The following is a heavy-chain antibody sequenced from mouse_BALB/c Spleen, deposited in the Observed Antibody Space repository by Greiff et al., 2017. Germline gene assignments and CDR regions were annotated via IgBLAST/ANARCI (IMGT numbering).Heavy chain of an antibody. Sequence: EVKLMESGGGLVKPGGSLKLSCAASGFTFSDYYMYWVRQTPEKRLEWVATISDGGSYTYYPDSVKGRFTISRDNAKNNLYLQMSSLKSEDTAMYYCARDMITTGQGDYWGQGTSVTVSS. CDR3: ARDMITTGQGDY. J-gene: IGHJ4*01. CDR2: ISDGGSYT. V-gene: IGHV5-4*02. CDR1: GFTFSDYY. D-gene: IGHD2-4*01.